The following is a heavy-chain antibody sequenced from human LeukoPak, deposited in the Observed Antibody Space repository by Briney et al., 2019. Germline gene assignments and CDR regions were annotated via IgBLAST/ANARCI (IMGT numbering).Heavy chain of an antibody. Sequence: SETLSLTCTVSGGSISSSSYYWSWIRQPPGKGLEWIGYIYYSGSTNYNPSLKSRVTISVDTSKNQFSLKLSSVTAADTAVYYCARDRTNYFGLDVWGQGTTVTVSS. V-gene: IGHV4-61*01. CDR2: IYYSGST. CDR3: ARDRTNYFGLDV. D-gene: IGHD1-14*01. CDR1: GGSISSSSYY. J-gene: IGHJ6*02.